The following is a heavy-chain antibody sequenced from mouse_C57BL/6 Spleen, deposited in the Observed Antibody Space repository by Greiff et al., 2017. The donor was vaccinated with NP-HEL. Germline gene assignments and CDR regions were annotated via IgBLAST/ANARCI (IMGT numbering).Heavy chain of an antibody. Sequence: VKLMESGPGLVQPSQSLSITCTVSGFSLTSYGVHWVRQSPGKGLEWLGVIWRGGSTDYNAAFMSRLSITKDNSKSQVFFKMNSLQADDTAIYYCAKTLITTVVAYYYAMDYWGQGTSVTVSS. V-gene: IGHV2-5*01. D-gene: IGHD1-1*01. CDR2: IWRGGST. CDR3: AKTLITTVVAYYYAMDY. J-gene: IGHJ4*01. CDR1: GFSLTSYG.